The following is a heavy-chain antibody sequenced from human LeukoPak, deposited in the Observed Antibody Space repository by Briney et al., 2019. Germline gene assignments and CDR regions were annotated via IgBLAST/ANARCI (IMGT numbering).Heavy chain of an antibody. CDR2: IWSDGSNK. Sequence: GGSLRLSCAASGFTFSNYGMHWVRQAPGKGPEWVAVIWSDGSNKHYADSARGRFTISRDNSKNTLFLQLHNLRVEDTALYYCARDLHYYVAMDVWGQGTTVTVSS. V-gene: IGHV3-33*02. J-gene: IGHJ6*02. CDR1: GFTFSNYG. CDR3: ARDLHYYVAMDV. D-gene: IGHD3-10*02.